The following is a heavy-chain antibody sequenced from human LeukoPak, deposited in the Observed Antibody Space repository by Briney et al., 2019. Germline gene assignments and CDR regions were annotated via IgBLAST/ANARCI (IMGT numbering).Heavy chain of an antibody. Sequence: GGSLTLSCAASGFILSTNWMSWFRQAPGKGLGWVANTNQDGSEKYYVDSVKGRLTISRDNAKNSVYLQKNSLRAEHTAVYYCASVKEPDYDILTGYSTFDYWGQGTLVTVSS. J-gene: IGHJ4*02. D-gene: IGHD3-9*01. CDR2: TNQDGSEK. CDR1: GFILSTNW. CDR3: ASVKEPDYDILTGYSTFDY. V-gene: IGHV3-7*01.